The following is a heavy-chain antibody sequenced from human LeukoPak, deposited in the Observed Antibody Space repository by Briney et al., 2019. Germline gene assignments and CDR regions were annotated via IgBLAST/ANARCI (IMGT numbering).Heavy chain of an antibody. D-gene: IGHD6-13*01. Sequence: GGSLRLSCAASGFTFSSYAMSWVRQAPGEGLEWVSAISGSGGSTYYADSVKGRFTISRDNSKNTLYLQMNSLRAEDTAVYYCAKLYSSSCYGGNWFDPWGQGTLVTVSS. V-gene: IGHV3-23*01. CDR1: GFTFSSYA. J-gene: IGHJ5*02. CDR2: ISGSGGST. CDR3: AKLYSSSCYGGNWFDP.